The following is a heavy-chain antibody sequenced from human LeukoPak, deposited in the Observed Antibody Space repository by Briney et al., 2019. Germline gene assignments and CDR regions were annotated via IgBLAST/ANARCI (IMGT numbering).Heavy chain of an antibody. CDR1: GFTFSNAW. D-gene: IGHD2-15*01. CDR2: VKSKSDGGTT. CDR3: ATRGGSFSSNY. Sequence: GGSLTLSCAASGFTFSNAWMTWVRQSPGRGLEWVGRVKSKSDGGTTDYAAPVKGRFTISRDDSKNTLYLQMKSLKTDDTAVYYCATRGGSFSSNYWGQGTLVTVSS. V-gene: IGHV3-15*01. J-gene: IGHJ1*01.